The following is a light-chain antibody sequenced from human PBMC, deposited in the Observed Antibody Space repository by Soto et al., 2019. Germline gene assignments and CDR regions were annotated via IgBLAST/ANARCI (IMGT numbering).Light chain of an antibody. CDR2: GAS. J-gene: IGKJ1*01. Sequence: EVVMTKYPATLSVSPGEAATLSCRASQTIRTNLPGYQQKVGQAPRLPIYGASTRATGVPARFSGGGSGTEFTLTISSLQSEDFAVYYCQHYNNWPRPLGQGTKV. V-gene: IGKV3-15*01. CDR3: QHYNNWPRP. CDR1: QTIRTN.